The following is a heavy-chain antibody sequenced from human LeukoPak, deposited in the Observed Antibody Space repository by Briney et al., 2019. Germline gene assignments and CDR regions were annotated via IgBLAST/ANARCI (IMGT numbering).Heavy chain of an antibody. Sequence: SVKVSCKASGYIFTDYYMHWVRQAPGQGLEWMGGIIPIFGTANYAQKFQGRVTITADESTSTAYMELSSLRSEDTAVYYCARGYCSGGSCYSLGQGFDYWGQGTLVTVSS. CDR3: ARGYCSGGSCYSLGQGFDY. V-gene: IGHV1-69*13. CDR2: IIPIFGTA. J-gene: IGHJ4*02. CDR1: GYIFTDYY. D-gene: IGHD2-15*01.